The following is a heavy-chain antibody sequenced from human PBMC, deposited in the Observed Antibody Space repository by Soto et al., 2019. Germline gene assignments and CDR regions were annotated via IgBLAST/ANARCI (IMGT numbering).Heavy chain of an antibody. CDR1: DGSIRSIGYY. CDR3: ARWISTQPPFDY. V-gene: IGHV4-39*01. CDR2: IYYSGRT. D-gene: IGHD2-2*03. J-gene: IGHJ4*02. Sequence: QLQLQESGPRLVKPSETLSLTCTVSDGSIRSIGYYWGWVRQPPGKGLQWIGSIYYSGRTFYTPSSRSGVTISAAPSRNQVSLEVPPGPAPATALYYFARWISTQPPFDYWGQETRVTAS.